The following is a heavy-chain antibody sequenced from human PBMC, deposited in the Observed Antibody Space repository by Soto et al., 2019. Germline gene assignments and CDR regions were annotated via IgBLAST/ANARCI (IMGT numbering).Heavy chain of an antibody. Sequence: GGSLRLSCAVSGFTFNNYAMSWVRQAPGKGLEWVSAISGSGGSTYYADSVKGRFTISRDNSKNTLYLQMNSLRAEDTAVYYCAKGSRGDIVTGYSYYYYYMDVWGKGTTVTVSS. CDR3: AKGSRGDIVTGYSYYYYYMDV. CDR1: GFTFNNYA. J-gene: IGHJ6*03. CDR2: ISGSGGST. V-gene: IGHV3-23*01. D-gene: IGHD3-9*01.